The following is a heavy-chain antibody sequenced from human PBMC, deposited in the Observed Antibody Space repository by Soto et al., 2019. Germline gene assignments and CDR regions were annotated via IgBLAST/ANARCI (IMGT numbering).Heavy chain of an antibody. CDR3: ARSVFP. CDR1: GGSISSGGYY. Sequence: QVQLQESGPGLVKPSQTLSLTCTVSGGSISSGGYYWTWIRQHPGKGLEWIGYIYYSGSPYYNPPPKSRVTISVDTSKTPFSLKPSSVTAAGTAVYYCARSVFPWGQGTLVTVSS. V-gene: IGHV4-31*03. CDR2: IYYSGSP. J-gene: IGHJ5*02.